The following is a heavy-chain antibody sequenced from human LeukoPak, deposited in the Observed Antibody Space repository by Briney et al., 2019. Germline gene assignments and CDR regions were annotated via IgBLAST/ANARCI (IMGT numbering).Heavy chain of an antibody. CDR2: IYYSGST. CDR1: GGSVSSGTYY. D-gene: IGHD2-8*01. J-gene: IGHJ3*02. Sequence: PSETLSLTCTVSGGSVSSGTYYWSWIRQPPGKGLEWIGYIYYSGSTNYNPPLKSRVTISVDTSKNQCSLKLSSVTTADTAVYYCTRSTNLEAFDIWGQGTMVTVSS. CDR3: TRSTNLEAFDI. V-gene: IGHV4-61*01.